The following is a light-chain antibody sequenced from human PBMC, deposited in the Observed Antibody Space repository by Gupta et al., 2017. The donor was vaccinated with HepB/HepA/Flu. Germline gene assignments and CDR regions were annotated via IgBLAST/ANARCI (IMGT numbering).Light chain of an antibody. CDR2: AAS. J-gene: IGKJ2*03. V-gene: IGKV1-39*01. CDR3: QQSHSSPSS. Sequence: DIQMTQSPSSLSASVGDRVTITCRASQSIFNFLNWYQQKPGKAPKLLIYAASSLQGGVPSRFSGSGSGTDFTLTINNLQSEDFATYFCQQSHSSPSSFGQGTKVEI. CDR1: QSIFNF.